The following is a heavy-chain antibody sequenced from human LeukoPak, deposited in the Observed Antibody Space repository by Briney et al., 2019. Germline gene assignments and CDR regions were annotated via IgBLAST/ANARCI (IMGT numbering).Heavy chain of an antibody. CDR3: VRDGVGAPPFDY. D-gene: IGHD1-26*01. J-gene: IGHJ4*02. CDR2: IKGDGSST. V-gene: IGHV3-74*01. CDR1: GFTFTSYS. Sequence: GGSLRLSCAASGFTFTSYSMNWVRQAPGKGLVWVSRIKGDGSSTSYADSVKGRFTISRDNAKNTLFLQMNSLRAEDTAVYYCVRDGVGAPPFDYWGQGALVTVSS.